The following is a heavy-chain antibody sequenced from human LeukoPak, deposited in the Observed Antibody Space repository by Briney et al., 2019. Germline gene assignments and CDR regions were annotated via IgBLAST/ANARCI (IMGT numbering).Heavy chain of an antibody. CDR2: IHHSGIT. D-gene: IGHD3-10*01. CDR3: ARRAGDITMVRGLFDP. Sequence: SETLSLTCTVSGYSISSGFYWGWIRQPPGKGLEWIGTIHHSGITYYNPSLKSRVTISVDTSKNQFSLKLSSVTAADTAVYYCARRAGDITMVRGLFDPWGQGTLVTVSS. V-gene: IGHV4-38-2*02. J-gene: IGHJ5*02. CDR1: GYSISSGFY.